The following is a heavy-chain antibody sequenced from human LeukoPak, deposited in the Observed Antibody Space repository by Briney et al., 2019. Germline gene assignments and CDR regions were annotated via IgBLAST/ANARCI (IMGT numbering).Heavy chain of an antibody. V-gene: IGHV3-74*01. CDR2: IKSDGSST. CDR3: ASYAVDV. Sequence: GGSLRLSCAASGFAFSSYWMHWVRQAPAKGLVWVSCIKSDGSSTRYADSVRGRFTISRDNAKNTLYLQMNSLGAEDTAVYYCASYAVDVWGQGTTVTVSS. CDR1: GFAFSSYW. J-gene: IGHJ6*02.